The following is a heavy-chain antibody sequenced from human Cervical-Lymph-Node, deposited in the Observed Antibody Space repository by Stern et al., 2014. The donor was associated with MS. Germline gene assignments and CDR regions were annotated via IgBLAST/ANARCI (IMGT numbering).Heavy chain of an antibody. CDR1: GYTFNKYT. CDR2: ITTSGDPI. CDR3: VRAVPFYGVDV. J-gene: IGHJ6*02. Sequence: EVQLLESGGGVIKPGGSLRVSCEASGYTFNKYTMNWVRQAPGKGLEWLRIITTSGDPINYAQNLKGRLTVTRATSTHPVFLQMNSLRAEDTAVYYCVRAVPFYGVDVWGQGTTVTVSS. D-gene: IGHD1-1*01. V-gene: IGHV3-48*01.